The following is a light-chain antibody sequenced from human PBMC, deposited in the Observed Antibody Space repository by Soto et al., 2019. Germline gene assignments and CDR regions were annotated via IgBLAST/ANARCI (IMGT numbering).Light chain of an antibody. CDR2: DAS. CDR3: QESGRWPS. CDR1: QSLDNY. V-gene: IGKV3-11*01. Sequence: EIVLTQSPATLSLSPGERATLSCRASQSLDNYFAWYQHKPGQPPRLLIYDASTRATDIPARFSGSGSGTDFTLTISGLEPEVLAVYYWQESGRWPSFGGGTKVEIK. J-gene: IGKJ4*01.